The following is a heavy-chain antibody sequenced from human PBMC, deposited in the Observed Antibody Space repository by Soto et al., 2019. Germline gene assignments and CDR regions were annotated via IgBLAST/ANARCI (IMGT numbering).Heavy chain of an antibody. CDR2: IYYSGGT. V-gene: IGHV4-39*01. Sequence: PSETLSLTCTVSGGSISSSSYYWGWIRQPPGKGLEWIGSIYYSGGTYYNPSLKGRVPISVDTSKNQFSLKLSYVTAADTAVYYCARSLRFLEWLLYPTPTWFDPWGQGTLVTVSS. CDR3: ARSLRFLEWLLYPTPTWFDP. D-gene: IGHD3-3*01. CDR1: GGSISSSSYY. J-gene: IGHJ5*02.